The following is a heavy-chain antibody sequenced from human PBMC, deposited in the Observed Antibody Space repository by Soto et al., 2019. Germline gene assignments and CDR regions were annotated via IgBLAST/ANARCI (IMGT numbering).Heavy chain of an antibody. J-gene: IGHJ6*02. Sequence: ASVKVSCKASGGTFSSYAISWVRQAPGQGLEWMGGIIPIFGTANYAQKFQGRVTITADESTSTAYMELSSLRSEDTAVYYCAREDITIFGVVKAGYYYGMDVWGQGTKVTVSS. CDR1: GGTFSSYA. D-gene: IGHD3-3*01. CDR2: IIPIFGTA. CDR3: AREDITIFGVVKAGYYYGMDV. V-gene: IGHV1-69*13.